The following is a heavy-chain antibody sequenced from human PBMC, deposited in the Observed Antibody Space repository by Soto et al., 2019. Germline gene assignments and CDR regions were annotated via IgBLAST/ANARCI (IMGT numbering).Heavy chain of an antibody. CDR2: IHYTGNT. CDR3: ARDYDGDDAFDI. D-gene: IGHD5-12*01. J-gene: IGHJ3*02. CDR1: SGSISSYY. Sequence: SETLSLTCTVSSGSISSYYWSWIRQPPGKGLEWIGYIHYTGNTNSNPSLKGRVTLSIDTSKNQFSLKLSSVTAADTAVYYCARDYDGDDAFDIWGQGTMVTVSS. V-gene: IGHV4-59*01.